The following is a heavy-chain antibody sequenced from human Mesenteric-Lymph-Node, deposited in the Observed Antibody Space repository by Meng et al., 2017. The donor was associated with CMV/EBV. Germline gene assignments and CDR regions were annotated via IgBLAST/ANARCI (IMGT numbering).Heavy chain of an antibody. CDR2: ISSSSSTI. Sequence: GGPLRPSCAASGFTFSSYSMNWVRQAPGKGLEWVSYISSSSSTIYYAGSVKGRITISRDNAKNSLYLQMNSLRAEDTAVYYCAERGPYSRPYYYYGMDVWGQETTVTVSS. D-gene: IGHD4-11*01. CDR3: AERGPYSRPYYYYGMDV. J-gene: IGHJ6*02. V-gene: IGHV3-48*04. CDR1: GFTFSSYS.